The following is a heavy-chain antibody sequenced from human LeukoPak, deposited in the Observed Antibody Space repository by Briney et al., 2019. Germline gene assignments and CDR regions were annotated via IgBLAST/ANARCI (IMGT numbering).Heavy chain of an antibody. D-gene: IGHD3-10*01. CDR1: GFTFSSYG. V-gene: IGHV3-64D*09. CDR2: ISSNAGTT. J-gene: IGHJ4*02. Sequence: QPGRSLRLSCAASGFTFSSYGMHWVRQAPGKGLEYVSAISSNAGTTFYADSVKGRFTISRDNSKNTLYLHMSSLRTEDTAVYYCVKSYHYGSGSSYPYWGQGTLVTVSS. CDR3: VKSYHYGSGSSYPY.